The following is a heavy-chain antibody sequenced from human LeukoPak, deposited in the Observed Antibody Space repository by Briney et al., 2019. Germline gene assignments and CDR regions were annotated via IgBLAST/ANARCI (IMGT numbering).Heavy chain of an antibody. Sequence: ASVKVSCKASGYTFTGYYMHWARQAPGQGLEWMGWINPNSGGTKYAQKFQDRVTMTRDTSISTAYMELSRLRSDDTAVYYCACIAAARTDAFDIWGQGTMVTVSS. V-gene: IGHV1-2*02. D-gene: IGHD6-13*01. CDR2: INPNSGGT. CDR3: ACIAAARTDAFDI. J-gene: IGHJ3*02. CDR1: GYTFTGYY.